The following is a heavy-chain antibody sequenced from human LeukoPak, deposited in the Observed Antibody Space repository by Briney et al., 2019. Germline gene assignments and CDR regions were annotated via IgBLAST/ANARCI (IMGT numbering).Heavy chain of an antibody. CDR2: ISYDGSNK. CDR3: SSTISYYDSSGYYYVYLDY. J-gene: IGHJ4*02. D-gene: IGHD3-22*01. V-gene: IGHV3-30*03. CDR1: GFTFSSYG. Sequence: GGSLRLSCAASGFTFSSYGMHWVRQAPGKGLEWVAVISYDGSNKYYADSVKGRFTISRDNSKNTLYQQMNSLRAEDTAVYYCSSTISYYDSSGYYYVYLDYWGQGTLVTVSS.